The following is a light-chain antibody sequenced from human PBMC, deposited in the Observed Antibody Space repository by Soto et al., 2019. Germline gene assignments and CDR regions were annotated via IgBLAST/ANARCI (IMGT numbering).Light chain of an antibody. CDR3: QQTYSIPRP. V-gene: IGKV1-39*01. J-gene: IGKJ2*01. CDR2: VAS. CDR1: QNFARY. Sequence: DIQMTKSPSSLSASAGDSVTITCRASQNFARYLYWFQQKPGKAPNRLIYVASNLQSGAPSRFSGSGSGTDFTLTINNLQSEDFATYCCQQTYSIPRPVGQGTK.